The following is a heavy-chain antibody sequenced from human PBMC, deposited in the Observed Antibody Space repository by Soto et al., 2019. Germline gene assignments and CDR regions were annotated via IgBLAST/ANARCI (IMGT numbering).Heavy chain of an antibody. CDR2: IYWNDDK. CDR1: GFSLSASGVG. J-gene: IGHJ4*02. D-gene: IGHD3-3*01. V-gene: IGHV2-5*01. Sequence: QITLKESGPTLVKPTQTLTLTCTFSGFSLSASGVGVGWIRQPPGKALEWLALIYWNDDKWYSPSLRSRFTIVKDTSKNQVVVTMSRMDPADTATYYCAHVTNIGEDYFDYWGQGTLGTVSS. CDR3: AHVTNIGEDYFDY.